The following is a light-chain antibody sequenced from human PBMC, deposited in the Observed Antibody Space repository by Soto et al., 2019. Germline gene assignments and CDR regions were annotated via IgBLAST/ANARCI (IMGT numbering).Light chain of an antibody. J-gene: IGKJ2*01. V-gene: IGKV1-5*03. CDR2: KAS. CDR3: QQYNSDPYT. Sequence: DIQMTQSPSTLSASVGDRVTITCRASQSISSWLAWYQQKPGKAPKLLIYKASSLESGVPSRFRGSGSGTEFTLTISRLQPDDFATYYCQQYNSDPYTFGQGTKLEIK. CDR1: QSISSW.